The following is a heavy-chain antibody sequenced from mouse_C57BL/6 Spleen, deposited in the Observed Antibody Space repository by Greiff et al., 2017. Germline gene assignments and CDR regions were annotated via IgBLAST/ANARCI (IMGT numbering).Heavy chain of an antibody. CDR2: IDPNSGGT. J-gene: IGHJ2*01. CDR1: GYTFTSYW. V-gene: IGHV1-72*01. CDR3: ARGDYVDY. Sequence: VQLQQPGAELVKPGASVKLSCKASGYTFTSYWMHWVKQRPGRGLEWIGRIDPNSGGTKYNEKVKSKATLTVDKPSSTAYMQLSSRTSGDSAVYYCARGDYVDYWGQGTTLTVSS.